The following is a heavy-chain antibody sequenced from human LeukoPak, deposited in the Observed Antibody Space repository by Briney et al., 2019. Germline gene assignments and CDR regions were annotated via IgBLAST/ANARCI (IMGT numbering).Heavy chain of an antibody. V-gene: IGHV1-69*06. J-gene: IGHJ6*03. CDR1: GYRFSSYD. D-gene: IGHD4-17*01. CDR3: ARDALVYGDYYYYYMDV. CDR2: IIPIFGTA. Sequence: ASVKVSCKASGYRFSSYDINWVRQATGQGLEWMGGIIPIFGTANYAQKFQGRVTITADKSTSTAYMELSSLRSEDTAVYYCARDALVYGDYYYYYMDVWGKGTTVTVSS.